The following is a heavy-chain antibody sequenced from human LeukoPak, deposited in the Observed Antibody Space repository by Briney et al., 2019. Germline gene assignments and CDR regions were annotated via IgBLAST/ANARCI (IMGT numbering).Heavy chain of an antibody. D-gene: IGHD3-22*01. V-gene: IGHV3-23*01. CDR1: GFTFNNYA. CDR3: AKGPQLGSGYHPDY. J-gene: IGHJ4*02. Sequence: GGSLRLSCAPSGFTFNNYAMTWVRQAPGKGLEWVSSITGSDDRTYLRDSVEGRFTISRDYSKNTVYLQLNSLGAEDTAMYYCAKGPQLGSGYHPDYWGQGTLVTVSS. CDR2: ITGSDDRT.